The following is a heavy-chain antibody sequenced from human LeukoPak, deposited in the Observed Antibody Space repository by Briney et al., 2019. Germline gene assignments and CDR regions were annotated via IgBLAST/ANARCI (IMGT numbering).Heavy chain of an antibody. J-gene: IGHJ6*02. CDR1: GGSISSSSYY. Sequence: SETLSLTCTVSGGSISSSSYYWGWIRQPPGKGLEWIGSIYYSGSTYYNPSLKSRVTISVDTPKNQFSLKLSSVTAADTAVYYCARFPLWSGYSSYYYYGMDVWGQGTTVTVSS. V-gene: IGHV4-39*01. D-gene: IGHD3-3*01. CDR3: ARFPLWSGYSSYYYYGMDV. CDR2: IYYSGST.